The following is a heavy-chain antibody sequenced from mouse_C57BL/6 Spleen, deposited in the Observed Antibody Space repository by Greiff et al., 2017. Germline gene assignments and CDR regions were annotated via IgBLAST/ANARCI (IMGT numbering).Heavy chain of an antibody. CDR1: GYTFTSYW. J-gene: IGHJ2*01. CDR2: IDPSDSYT. CDR3: ARRFGSSYDY. D-gene: IGHD1-1*01. V-gene: IGHV1-50*01. Sequence: QVQLQQPGAELVKPGASVKLSCKASGYTFTSYWMQWVKQRPGQGLEWIGEIDPSDSYTNYNQKFKGKATLTVDTSSSTAYMQLRSLTSEDSAVYYCARRFGSSYDYWGQGTTLTVSS.